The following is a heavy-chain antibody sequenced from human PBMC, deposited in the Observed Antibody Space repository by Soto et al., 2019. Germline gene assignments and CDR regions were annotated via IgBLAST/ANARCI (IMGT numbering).Heavy chain of an antibody. CDR3: ARHPLHSGYDSY. CDR2: IDPSDSYT. CDR1: GYSFTSYW. J-gene: IGHJ4*02. V-gene: IGHV5-10-1*01. D-gene: IGHD5-12*01. Sequence: GESLKISCKGSGYSFTSYWISWVRQMPGKGLEWMGRIDPSDSYTNHSPSFQGHVTISADKSISTAYLQWSSPKASDTAMYYCARHPLHSGYDSYWGQGTLVTVSS.